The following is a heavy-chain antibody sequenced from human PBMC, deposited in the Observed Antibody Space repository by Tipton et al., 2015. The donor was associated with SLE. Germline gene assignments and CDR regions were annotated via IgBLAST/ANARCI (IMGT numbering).Heavy chain of an antibody. D-gene: IGHD6-19*01. V-gene: IGHV4-59*11. J-gene: IGHJ2*01. CDR2: IYYSGST. Sequence: TLSLTCTVSGGSISSHYWSWIRQPPVKGLEWIGYIYYSGSTNYNPSLKNRVTISVKTSKNQFSLKLSSVTAADTAVYYCARDGRIAVATDCYFDLWGRGNLVAVST. CDR3: ARDGRIAVATDCYFDL. CDR1: GGSISSHY.